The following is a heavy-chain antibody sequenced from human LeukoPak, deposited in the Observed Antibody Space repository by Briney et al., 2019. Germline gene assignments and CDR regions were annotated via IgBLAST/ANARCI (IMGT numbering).Heavy chain of an antibody. CDR1: GGSISSSSYF. V-gene: IGHV4-39*07. CDR2: IHYSGST. J-gene: IGHJ4*02. Sequence: PSETLSLTCTVSGGSISSSSYFWGWIRQPPGKGLEWIGSIHYSGSTYFNPSLKSRVTISVDTSNNQFSLKLTSVTAADTAVYYCARADSIIFGGPPVPYYFDYWGQGTLVTVSS. D-gene: IGHD3-3*01. CDR3: ARADSIIFGGPPVPYYFDY.